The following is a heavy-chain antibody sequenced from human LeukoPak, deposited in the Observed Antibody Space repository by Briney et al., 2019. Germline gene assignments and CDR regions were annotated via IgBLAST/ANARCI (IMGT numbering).Heavy chain of an antibody. V-gene: IGHV4-38-2*02. CDR2: IYYSGST. D-gene: IGHD5-12*01. Sequence: SETLSLTCTVSGYSISSGYYWGWIRQPPGKGLEWIGSIYYSGSTYYNPSLKSRVTISVDTSKNQFSLKLSSVTAADTAVYYCARHLIVATIMMLPEDFDYWGQGTLVTVSS. J-gene: IGHJ4*02. CDR1: GYSISSGYY. CDR3: ARHLIVATIMMLPEDFDY.